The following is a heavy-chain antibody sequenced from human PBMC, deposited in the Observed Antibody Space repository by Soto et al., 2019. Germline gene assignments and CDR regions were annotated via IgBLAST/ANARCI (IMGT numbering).Heavy chain of an antibody. CDR1: GYTFTSYA. Sequence: ASVKVSCKASGYTFTSYAMHWVRQAPGQRLEWMGWINAGNGNTKCSQKFQDRVTITRDTSASTAYMELSSLRSEDTAVYYCARGTKNTAARPRLYYFDYWGQGTLVTVSS. J-gene: IGHJ4*02. CDR3: ARGTKNTAARPRLYYFDY. D-gene: IGHD6-6*01. CDR2: INAGNGNT. V-gene: IGHV1-3*01.